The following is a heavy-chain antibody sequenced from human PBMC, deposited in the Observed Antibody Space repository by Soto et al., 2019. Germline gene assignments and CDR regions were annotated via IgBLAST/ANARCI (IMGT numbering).Heavy chain of an antibody. D-gene: IGHD4-4*01. J-gene: IGHJ5*01. CDR3: XRHRSSYSNPDSNWFDS. Sequence: GESLKISCEGSGYSFTNYLITWVRQMPGKGLEWMGNIDPSDSYTNYSPSFQGLVVVSADKSVTTAYLQWNSLKTSDSAMYYCXRHRSSYSNPDSNWFDSWGQGTLVTVSS. CDR1: GYSFTNYL. V-gene: IGHV5-10-1*01. CDR2: IDPSDSYT.